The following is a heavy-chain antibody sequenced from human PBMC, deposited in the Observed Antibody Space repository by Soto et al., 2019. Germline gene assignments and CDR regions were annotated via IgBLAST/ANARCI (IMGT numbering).Heavy chain of an antibody. CDR1: GYAYSEYC. D-gene: IGHD1-26*01. J-gene: IGHJ4*02. V-gene: IGHV1-18*01. Sequence: VSVNVSLKTFGYAYSEYCGSWLRQDPGQGLEWMGWISPKNGYTNYAQKFRGRVTMTADTVTSTDYLDLRSLKSDDTAVYYCARERSDLPPDHWGQGTQVTVSS. CDR2: ISPKNGYT. CDR3: ARERSDLPPDH.